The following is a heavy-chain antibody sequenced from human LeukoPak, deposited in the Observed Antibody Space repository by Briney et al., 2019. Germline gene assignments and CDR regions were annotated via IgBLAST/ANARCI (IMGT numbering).Heavy chain of an antibody. CDR2: IYYSGST. CDR1: GGSISSYY. D-gene: IGHD4-17*01. V-gene: IGHV4-59*08. J-gene: IGHJ4*02. Sequence: PSETLSLTCSVSGGSISSYYWSWIWPPPGKRLEWIGYIYYSGSTNYNPSPKSRLTISVDTSKNQFSLKLSSVTATDTAVYYCASLTTVTQGYFDSWGQGTLVTVSS. CDR3: ASLTTVTQGYFDS.